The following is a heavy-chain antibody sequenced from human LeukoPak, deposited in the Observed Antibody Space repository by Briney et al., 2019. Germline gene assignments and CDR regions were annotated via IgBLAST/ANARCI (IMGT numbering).Heavy chain of an antibody. Sequence: PGGSLRLSCAASGFTFSRVWMSWVRQAPGKGLEWVANIKQDGSGKYYVDSVKGRFTISRDNAKSSLYLQMNSLRAEDTAVYYCARGGYCSSTSCYCDYWGQGALVTVSS. V-gene: IGHV3-7*01. CDR2: IKQDGSGK. CDR1: GFTFSRVW. D-gene: IGHD2-2*01. CDR3: ARGGYCSSTSCYCDY. J-gene: IGHJ4*02.